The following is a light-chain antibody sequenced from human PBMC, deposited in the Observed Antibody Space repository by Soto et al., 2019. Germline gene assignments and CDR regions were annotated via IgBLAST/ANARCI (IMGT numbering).Light chain of an antibody. J-gene: IGLJ2*01. V-gene: IGLV1-40*01. CDR2: GNS. Sequence: QSVLTQPPSVSGAPGQRVTISCTGSSSNIGAGYDVHWYQQLPGTAPKLLIYGNSNLPSGVPDRFSGSKSGTSASLAIIGLQAEDEADYYCQSYDSSLSGVVFGGGTKLTVL. CDR3: QSYDSSLSGVV. CDR1: SSNIGAGYD.